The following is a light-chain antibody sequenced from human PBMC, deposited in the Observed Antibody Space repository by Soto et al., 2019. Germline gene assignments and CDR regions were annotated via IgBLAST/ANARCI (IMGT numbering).Light chain of an antibody. V-gene: IGKV1-5*03. Sequence: DIQMTQSPSTLSASVGDRVTITCRASQYISSWLAWYQQKPGQAPKLLIYKESFLESGVPSRFSGRGSGTEFTLAISSLQPYDFATDYCQQYNDYPGTFGQGTKVEIK. CDR1: QYISSW. CDR3: QQYNDYPGT. J-gene: IGKJ1*01. CDR2: KES.